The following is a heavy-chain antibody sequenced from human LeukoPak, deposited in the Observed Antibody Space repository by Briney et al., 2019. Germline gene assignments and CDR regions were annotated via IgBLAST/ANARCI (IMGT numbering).Heavy chain of an antibody. CDR1: GVSISSGGYS. CDR2: IYHSGST. V-gene: IGHV4-30-2*01. J-gene: IGHJ4*02. Sequence: SQTLSLTCAVSGVSISSGGYSWSWIRQPPGKGLEWIGYIYHSGSTYYNPSLKSRVTISVDRSKNQFSLKLSSVTAADTAVYYCQSRFLEWLLDYWGQGTLVTVSS. CDR3: QSRFLEWLLDY. D-gene: IGHD3-3*01.